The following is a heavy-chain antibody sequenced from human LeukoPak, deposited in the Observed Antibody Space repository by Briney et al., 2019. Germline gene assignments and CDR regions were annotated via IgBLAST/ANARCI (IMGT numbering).Heavy chain of an antibody. J-gene: IGHJ4*02. CDR2: ISGSGGST. Sequence: GGSLRLSCAASGFTFSSYAMSWVRQAPGKGREWVSAISGSGGSTYYADSVKGRFTISRDNSKNMLYLEVISLTADDTAVYYCAKDDAWLRFGEWSQGTLVTVSS. V-gene: IGHV3-23*01. CDR1: GFTFSSYA. D-gene: IGHD3-10*01. CDR3: AKDDAWLRFGE.